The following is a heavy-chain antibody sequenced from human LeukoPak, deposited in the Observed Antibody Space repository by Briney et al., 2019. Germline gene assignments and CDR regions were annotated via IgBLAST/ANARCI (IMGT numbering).Heavy chain of an antibody. Sequence: GGSLRLSCAASGFIFSSYSINWVRQAPGKGLEWVSFISSSSTYIYYADSVKGRFTISRDNSKNTLYLQMNSLRAEDTAVYYCARLGDAFDIWGQGTMVTVSS. D-gene: IGHD1-26*01. CDR1: GFIFSSYS. J-gene: IGHJ3*02. CDR2: ISSSSTYI. V-gene: IGHV3-21*01. CDR3: ARLGDAFDI.